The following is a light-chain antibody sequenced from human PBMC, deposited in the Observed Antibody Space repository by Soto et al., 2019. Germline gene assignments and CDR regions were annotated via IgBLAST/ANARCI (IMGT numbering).Light chain of an antibody. Sequence: QSVLTQPASVSGSPGQSITISCTGTNSDVGAYNYVSWYQHHPGKAPKLLIYEVTNRPSGISNRFSGSKSGNTASLTISGLQHEDEDNYYCGSYTSSSTLVFGAGTKVTVL. CDR2: EVT. CDR3: GSYTSSSTLV. V-gene: IGLV2-14*01. CDR1: NSDVGAYNY. J-gene: IGLJ2*01.